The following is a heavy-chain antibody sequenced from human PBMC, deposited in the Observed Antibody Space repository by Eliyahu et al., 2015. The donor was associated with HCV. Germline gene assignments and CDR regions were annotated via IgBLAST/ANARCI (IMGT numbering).Heavy chain of an antibody. J-gene: IGHJ4*02. CDR2: ISSGGVGT. CDR1: GFTFSNYA. V-gene: IGHV3-23*01. Sequence: EVQLLESGGGLVRPGGSLRLSCAASGFTFSNYAMSWVRQAPGKGXEWVSSISSGGVGTYYADSVKGRLTISRDNSKNTLYLQMNSLRAEDTAVYFCAKDLWAVGGSPSYWGQGTLVTVSS. CDR3: AKDLWAVGGSPSY. D-gene: IGHD2-15*01.